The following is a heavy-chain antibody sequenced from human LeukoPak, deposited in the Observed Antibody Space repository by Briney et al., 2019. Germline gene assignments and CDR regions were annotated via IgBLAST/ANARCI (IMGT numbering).Heavy chain of an antibody. V-gene: IGHV4-61*01. CDR2: IYYSGST. J-gene: IGHJ4*02. CDR3: AREKSYGDYGY. Sequence: PSETLSLTRTVSGGSVSSGSYYWSWIRQPPGKGLEWIGYIYYSGSTNYNPSLKSRVTISVDTSKNQFSLKLSSVTAADTAVYYCAREKSYGDYGYWGQGTLVTVSS. D-gene: IGHD4-17*01. CDR1: GGSVSSGSYY.